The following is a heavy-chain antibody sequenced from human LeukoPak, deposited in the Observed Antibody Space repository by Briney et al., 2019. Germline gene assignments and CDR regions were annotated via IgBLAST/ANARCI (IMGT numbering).Heavy chain of an antibody. D-gene: IGHD2-2*01. V-gene: IGHV1-69*13. CDR1: GYTFTSYG. Sequence: SVKVSCKASGYTFTSYGISWVRQAPGQGLEWMGGIIPIFGTANYAQKFQGRVTITADESTSTAYMELSSLRSEDTAVYYCARVGAYCSSTSCRGNWFDPWGQGTLVTVSS. J-gene: IGHJ5*02. CDR3: ARVGAYCSSTSCRGNWFDP. CDR2: IIPIFGTA.